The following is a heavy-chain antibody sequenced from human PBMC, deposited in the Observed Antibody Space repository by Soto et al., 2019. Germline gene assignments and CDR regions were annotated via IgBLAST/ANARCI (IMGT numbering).Heavy chain of an antibody. Sequence: EVQLVESGGGLVQPGGSLRLSCAASGFSFSDHYMEWVRQAPGKGLEWVGRIRNKANSYTTQYAAAVRGRFTLSRDDSKNSLFLQMNSLKTEDTATYYCARTIMYSAPHYFDYSGQGTLVTVSS. J-gene: IGHJ4*02. V-gene: IGHV3-72*01. D-gene: IGHD1-26*01. CDR1: GFSFSDHY. CDR2: IRNKANSYTT. CDR3: ARTIMYSAPHYFDY.